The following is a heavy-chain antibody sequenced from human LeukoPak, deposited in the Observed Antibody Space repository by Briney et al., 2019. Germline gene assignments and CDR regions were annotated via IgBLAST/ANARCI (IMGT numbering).Heavy chain of an antibody. D-gene: IGHD1-20*01. V-gene: IGHV4-59*08. Sequence: SETLSLTCTVSGGSISVNYYSWIRQPPGKGLEWIGYMSSSGSTNCSPSLRSRVTLSVDTSKNEFFLKLSSVTAADTAVYYFVRHISETTRDSWGQGALVTVSS. CDR3: VRHISETTRDS. CDR2: MSSSGST. CDR1: GGSISVNY. J-gene: IGHJ4*02.